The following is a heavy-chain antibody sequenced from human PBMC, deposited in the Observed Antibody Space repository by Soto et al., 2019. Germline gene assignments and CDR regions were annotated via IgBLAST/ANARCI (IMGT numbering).Heavy chain of an antibody. V-gene: IGHV3-23*01. J-gene: IGHJ6*02. CDR2: ISGSGGST. Sequence: GGSLRLSCAASGFTFSSYAMSWVRQAPGKGLEWVSAISGSGGSTYYADSVKGRFTISRDNSKNTLYLQMNSLRAEDTAVYYCAKALQLDYGDYEPDPGGYYGMDVWGQGTTVTVSS. D-gene: IGHD4-17*01. CDR1: GFTFSSYA. CDR3: AKALQLDYGDYEPDPGGYYGMDV.